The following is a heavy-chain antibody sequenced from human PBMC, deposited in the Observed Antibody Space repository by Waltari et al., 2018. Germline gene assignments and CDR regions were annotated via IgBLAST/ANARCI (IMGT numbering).Heavy chain of an antibody. D-gene: IGHD3-9*01. J-gene: IGHJ3*02. V-gene: IGHV4-34*11. CDR2: IYYSGST. CDR3: ARSRGYFDWLNAFDI. CDR1: GGSFSGYY. Sequence: QVQLQQWCAGLLKPSETLSLTCAVSGGSFSGYYWRWFRQPPGKGLEWIGYIYYSGSTNYNPSLKSRVTISVDTSKNQFSLKLSSVTAADTAVYYCARSRGYFDWLNAFDIWGQGTMVTVSS.